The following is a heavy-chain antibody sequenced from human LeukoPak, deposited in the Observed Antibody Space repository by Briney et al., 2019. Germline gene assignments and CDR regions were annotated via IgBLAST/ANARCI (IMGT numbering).Heavy chain of an antibody. CDR1: GGSINSYY. CDR2: IYYSGST. D-gene: IGHD2-2*01. V-gene: IGHV4-59*03. Sequence: SETLSLTCTVSGGSINSYYWSWIRQPPGKGLEWIGYIYYSGSTNYNPSLKSRVTISVDTSKNQFSLKLSSVTAADTAVYYCACSTPKAPHCSSTSCKNYYYYYYMDVWGKGTTVTVSS. J-gene: IGHJ6*03. CDR3: ACSTPKAPHCSSTSCKNYYYYYYMDV.